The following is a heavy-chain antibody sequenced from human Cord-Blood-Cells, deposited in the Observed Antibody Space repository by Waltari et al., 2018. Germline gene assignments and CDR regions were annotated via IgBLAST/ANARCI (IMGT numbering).Heavy chain of an antibody. CDR1: GGSFSGYY. V-gene: IGHV4-34*01. D-gene: IGHD4-17*01. CDR2: INHSGST. CDR3: ARGGEGGVGDY. J-gene: IGHJ4*02. Sequence: QVQLQQWGAGLLKPSETLSLTCAVYGGSFSGYYWSWIRQPPGKGLEWSGEINHSGSTNYHPSLKSRVTISVDTSKNQFSLKLSAVTAADTAVYYCARGGEGGVGDYWGQGTLVTVSS.